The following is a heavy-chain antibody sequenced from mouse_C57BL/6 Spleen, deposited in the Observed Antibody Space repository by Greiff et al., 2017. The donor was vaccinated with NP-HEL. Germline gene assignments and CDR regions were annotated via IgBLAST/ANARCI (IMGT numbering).Heavy chain of an antibody. Sequence: VQLKESGGDLVKPGGSLKLSCAASGFTFSSYGMSWVRQTPDKRLEWVATISSGGSYTYYPDSVKGRFTISRDNAKNTLYLQMSSLKSEDTAMYYCARHEGNYFAMDYWGQGTSVTVSS. D-gene: IGHD2-1*01. V-gene: IGHV5-6*01. CDR1: GFTFSSYG. CDR3: ARHEGNYFAMDY. CDR2: ISSGGSYT. J-gene: IGHJ4*01.